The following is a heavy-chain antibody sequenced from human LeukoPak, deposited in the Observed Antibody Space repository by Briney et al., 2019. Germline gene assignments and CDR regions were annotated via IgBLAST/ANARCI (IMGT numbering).Heavy chain of an antibody. CDR1: GGTFSSYA. V-gene: IGHV1-2*04. CDR2: INPNSGGT. D-gene: IGHD4-17*01. Sequence: ASVKVSCKASGGTFSSYAISWVRQAPGQGLEWMGWINPNSGGTNYAQKFQGWVTMTRDTSISTAYMELSRLRSDDTAVYYCARDRSSGNYGDYAFDYWGQGTLVTVSS. J-gene: IGHJ4*02. CDR3: ARDRSSGNYGDYAFDY.